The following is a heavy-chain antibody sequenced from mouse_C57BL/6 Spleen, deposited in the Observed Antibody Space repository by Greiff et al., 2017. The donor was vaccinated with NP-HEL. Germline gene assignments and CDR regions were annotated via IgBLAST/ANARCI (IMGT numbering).Heavy chain of an antibody. CDR1: GYTFTSYT. J-gene: IGHJ4*01. V-gene: IGHV1-4*01. CDR3: ARPHYYGSSYDYAMDY. D-gene: IGHD1-1*01. CDR2: VNPSSGYT. Sequence: QVQLQQSGAELARPGASVKMSCKASGYTFTSYTMHWVKQRPGQGLEWIGYVNPSSGYTKYNQKFKDKATLTADKSSSTAYMQLSSLTSEDSAVYYCARPHYYGSSYDYAMDYWGQGTSVTVSS.